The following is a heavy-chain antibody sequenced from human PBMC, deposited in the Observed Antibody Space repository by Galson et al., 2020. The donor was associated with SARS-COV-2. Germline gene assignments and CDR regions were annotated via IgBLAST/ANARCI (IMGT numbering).Heavy chain of an antibody. CDR1: AGTFSSYA. D-gene: IGHD2-21*01. CDR2: IIPTFGTA. CDR3: AKFNLDEVGESDYGMDV. V-gene: IGHV1-69*13. Sequence: SAKVSCKASAGTFSSYAISWVRQAPGQGPEWMGGIIPTFGTANYAQKFQGRVTITADESTSTAYMELSSLRSEDTAVYYCAKFNLDEVGESDYGMDVWGQGTTVTVSS. J-gene: IGHJ6*02.